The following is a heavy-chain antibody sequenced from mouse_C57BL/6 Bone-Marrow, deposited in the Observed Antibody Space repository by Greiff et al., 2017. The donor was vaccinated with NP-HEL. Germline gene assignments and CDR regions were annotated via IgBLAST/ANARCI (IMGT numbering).Heavy chain of an antibody. Sequence: QVQLQQSGAELVRPGTSVKMSCKASGYTFTNYWIGWAKQRPGHGLEWIGDIYPGGGYTNYNEKFKGKATLTADKSSSTAYMQFSSLTSEDSAIYYCARYGDGNGYDTYYWFDYWGQGTTLTVSS. CDR3: ARYGDGNGYDTYYWFDY. V-gene: IGHV1-63*01. CDR1: GYTFTNYW. CDR2: IYPGGGYT. J-gene: IGHJ2*01. D-gene: IGHD2-2*01.